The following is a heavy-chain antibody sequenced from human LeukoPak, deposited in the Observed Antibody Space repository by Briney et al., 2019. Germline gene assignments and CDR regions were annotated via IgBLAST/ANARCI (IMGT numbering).Heavy chain of an antibody. Sequence: ASVKVSCKASGYTFTSYDINWVRQATGQGLEWMGWMNPNSGNTGYAQKFQGRVTMTRNTSISTAYMELSSLRSEDTAVYYCARGPETWSYYDLWSGYYTGDYWGQGTLVTVSS. CDR2: MNPNSGNT. J-gene: IGHJ4*02. V-gene: IGHV1-8*01. D-gene: IGHD3-3*01. CDR3: ARGPETWSYYDLWSGYYTGDY. CDR1: GYTFTSYD.